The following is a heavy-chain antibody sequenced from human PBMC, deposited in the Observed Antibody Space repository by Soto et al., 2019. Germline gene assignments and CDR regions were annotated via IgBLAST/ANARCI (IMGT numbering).Heavy chain of an antibody. Sequence: RASVKVSCKASGYTFTNYGLGWVRQAPGQGPEWMGWISGHDGSTKYAQKFQGRVNMTIDTSTTTVYMELWSLSSDDTAIYYCAKTPVLLLFGGWFDPWGQGTLVTVSS. CDR3: AKTPVLLLFGGWFDP. V-gene: IGHV1-18*01. J-gene: IGHJ5*02. D-gene: IGHD3-16*01. CDR1: GYTFTNYG. CDR2: ISGHDGST.